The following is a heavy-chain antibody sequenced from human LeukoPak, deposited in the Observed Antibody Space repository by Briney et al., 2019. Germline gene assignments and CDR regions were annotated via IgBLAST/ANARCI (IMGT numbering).Heavy chain of an antibody. CDR2: INRSGST. CDR3: ARHKRYITMVRGVSRYYFDY. CDR1: GGSFSGYY. D-gene: IGHD3-10*01. J-gene: IGHJ4*02. V-gene: IGHV4-34*01. Sequence: SETLSLTCAVYGGSFSGYYWSWIRQPPGKGLEWIGEINRSGSTNYNPSLKSRVTISVDTSKNQFSLKLSSVTAADTAVYYCARHKRYITMVRGVSRYYFDYWGQGTLVTVSS.